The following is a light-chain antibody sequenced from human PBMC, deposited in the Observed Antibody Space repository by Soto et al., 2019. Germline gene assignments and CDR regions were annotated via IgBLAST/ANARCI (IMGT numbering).Light chain of an antibody. CDR2: EVS. CDR1: SSDVGGYNY. J-gene: IGLJ1*01. Sequence: ALTQPPSASGSPGQSVTISCTGTSSDVGGYNYVSWYQQHPGKAPKLMIYEVSKRPSGVPDRFSGSKSGNTASLTVSGLQAEDEADYYCSSYAGSNKNVFGTGTKLTVL. CDR3: SSYAGSNKNV. V-gene: IGLV2-8*01.